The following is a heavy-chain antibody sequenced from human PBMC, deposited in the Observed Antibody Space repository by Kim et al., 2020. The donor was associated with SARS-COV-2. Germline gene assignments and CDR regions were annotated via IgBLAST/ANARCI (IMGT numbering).Heavy chain of an antibody. CDR3: ARERPGSCYFDF. J-gene: IGHJ4*02. CDR1: GYTFTDYF. D-gene: IGHD7-27*01. V-gene: IGHV1-46*01. Sequence: ASVKVSCKASGYTFTDYFVHWVRQAPGQGLEWLGRLAPSSGGIDYAQSFQGRVSVTRDTSTNTVHVDLTSLGSEDTAVYYCARERPGSCYFDFWGQGTLVTVSS. CDR2: LAPSSGGI.